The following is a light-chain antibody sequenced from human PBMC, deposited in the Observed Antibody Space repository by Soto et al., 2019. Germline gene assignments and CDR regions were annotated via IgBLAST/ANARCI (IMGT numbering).Light chain of an antibody. V-gene: IGKV3-20*01. CDR1: QSVSSN. CDR3: QQYGSSGT. J-gene: IGKJ1*01. Sequence: ELVMAPSPAAPCLSPGESATPSCRASQSVSSNLAWYQQKPGQAPRLLIYGASIRATGIPDRFSGSGSGTDFTLTISRLEPEDFAVYYCQQYGSSGTVGQGTKVDIK. CDR2: GAS.